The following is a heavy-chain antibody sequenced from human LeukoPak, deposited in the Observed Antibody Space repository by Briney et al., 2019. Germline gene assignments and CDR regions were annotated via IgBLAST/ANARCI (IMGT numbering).Heavy chain of an antibody. CDR3: ARGLWELLQGYYFDY. CDR2: INHSGST. CDR1: GGSFSGYY. J-gene: IGHJ4*02. Sequence: PSETLSLTCAVYGGSFSGYYWSWIRQPPGKGLEWIGEINHSGSTNYNPSLKSRVTISVDTSKNQFSLKLSSVTAADTAVYYCARGLWELLQGYYFDYWGQGTLVTVSS. D-gene: IGHD1-26*01. V-gene: IGHV4-34*01.